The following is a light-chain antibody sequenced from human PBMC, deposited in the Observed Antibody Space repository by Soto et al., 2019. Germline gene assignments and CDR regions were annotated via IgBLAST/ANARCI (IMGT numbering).Light chain of an antibody. V-gene: IGKV1-39*01. CDR2: AAS. J-gene: IGKJ1*01. CDR1: QSISKH. CDR3: QQSYSSSWT. Sequence: DIQMTQSPSSLSASVGDRVTITCRASQSISKHLNWYQQKPGEAPKLLIYAASSLQSGVPSRFSGSGSGTDFTLTIRSLQPEDFATYYCQQSYSSSWTFGQGTKVDIK.